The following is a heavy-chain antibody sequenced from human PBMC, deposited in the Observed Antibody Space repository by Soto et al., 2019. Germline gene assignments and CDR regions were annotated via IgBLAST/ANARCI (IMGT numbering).Heavy chain of an antibody. V-gene: IGHV5-10-1*01. CDR1: GYTFTRYT. Sequence: ASVKVSCKASGYTFTRYTMNWVRQMPGKGLEWMGRIDPSDSYTNYSPSFQGHVTISADKSISTAYLQWSSLKASDTAMYYCARNAGVWTYYYDSSGYPDYWGQGTLVTVSS. D-gene: IGHD3-22*01. J-gene: IGHJ4*02. CDR2: IDPSDSYT. CDR3: ARNAGVWTYYYDSSGYPDY.